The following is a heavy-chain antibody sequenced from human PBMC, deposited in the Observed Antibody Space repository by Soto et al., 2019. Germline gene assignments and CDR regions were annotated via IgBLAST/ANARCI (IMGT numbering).Heavy chain of an antibody. Sequence: GGSLRLSCAASGFTFSSYAMSWVRQAPGKGLEWVSSISGTDDSTYYGGSVKGRFTISRDTSKNTLYLQMNSLRAEDTAVYYCAKLSHSDSSAVYYWGQGTLVTVSS. J-gene: IGHJ4*02. D-gene: IGHD6-6*01. V-gene: IGHV3-23*01. CDR2: ISGTDDST. CDR3: AKLSHSDSSAVYY. CDR1: GFTFSSYA.